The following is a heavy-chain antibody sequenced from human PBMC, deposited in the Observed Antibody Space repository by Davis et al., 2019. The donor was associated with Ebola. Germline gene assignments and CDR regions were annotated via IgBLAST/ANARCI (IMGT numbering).Heavy chain of an antibody. CDR2: LYRGGPT. Sequence: GESLKISCAASGFTVRNYHISWVRQAPGKGLEWVSVLYRGGPTHYADSVQGRFTISRDDSKNTLDLQMNSLRPEDTAVYYCVKTRSNWWNDALEIWGRGTMVIVSS. D-gene: IGHD2-8*02. J-gene: IGHJ3*02. V-gene: IGHV3-66*01. CDR3: VKTRSNWWNDALEI. CDR1: GFTVRNYH.